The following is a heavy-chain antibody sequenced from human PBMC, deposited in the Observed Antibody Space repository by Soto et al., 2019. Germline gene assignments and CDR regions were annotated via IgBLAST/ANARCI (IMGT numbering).Heavy chain of an antibody. J-gene: IGHJ6*02. CDR1: GFPFRSFW. Sequence: PGGFLRLSCAAPGFPFRSFWVAWVRPAPGEGAGWVSRINSVGSSTSYADSVKGRFTISRDNAKNTLYLQMNSLRAEDTAVYYCARDVKEGMSYCSSTSCPRRYYYYGMDVWGQGTTVTVSS. D-gene: IGHD2-2*01. CDR2: INSVGSST. V-gene: IGHV3-74*01. CDR3: ARDVKEGMSYCSSTSCPRRYYYYGMDV.